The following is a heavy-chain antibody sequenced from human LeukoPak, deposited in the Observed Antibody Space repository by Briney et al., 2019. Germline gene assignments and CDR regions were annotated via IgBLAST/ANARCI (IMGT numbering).Heavy chain of an antibody. J-gene: IGHJ4*02. V-gene: IGHV3-66*02. D-gene: IGHD6-19*01. CDR1: GFTVSSNY. Sequence: GGSLRLSCAASGFTVSSNYMSWVRQAPGKGPEWVSVIYSGGSTYYADSVKGRFTISRDNSKNTLYLQMNSLRAEDTAVYYCARDLSSGWYDYWGQGTLVTVSS. CDR2: IYSGGST. CDR3: ARDLSSGWYDY.